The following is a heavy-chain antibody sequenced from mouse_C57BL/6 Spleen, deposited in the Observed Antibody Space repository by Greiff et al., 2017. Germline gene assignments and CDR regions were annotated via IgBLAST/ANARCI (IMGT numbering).Heavy chain of an antibody. Sequence: VQLQQPGAELVKPGASVKLSCKASGYTFTSYWMHWVKLRPGQGLEWIGMIHPNSGSTNYNEKFKSKATLTVDKSSSTAYMQLSSLTSEDSAVYYCARGGTTGTDYAMDYWGQGTSVTVSS. CDR3: ARGGTTGTDYAMDY. D-gene: IGHD4-1*01. J-gene: IGHJ4*01. V-gene: IGHV1-64*01. CDR1: GYTFTSYW. CDR2: IHPNSGST.